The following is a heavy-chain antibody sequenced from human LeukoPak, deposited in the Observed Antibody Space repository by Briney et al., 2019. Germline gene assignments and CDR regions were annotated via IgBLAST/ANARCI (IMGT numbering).Heavy chain of an antibody. CDR2: ISYDGSNK. CDR3: ARDRGSSGWYGGNWFDP. J-gene: IGHJ5*02. V-gene: IGHV3-30-3*01. CDR1: GFTFSSYA. D-gene: IGHD6-19*01. Sequence: PGGSLRLSCAASGFTFSSYAMHWVRQAPGKGLEWVAVISYDGSNKYYADSVKGRFTISRDNAKNSLYLQMNSLRAEDTAVYYCARDRGSSGWYGGNWFDPWGQGTLVTVSS.